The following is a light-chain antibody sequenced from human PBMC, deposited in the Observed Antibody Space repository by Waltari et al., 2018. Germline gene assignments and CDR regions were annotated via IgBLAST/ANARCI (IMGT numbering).Light chain of an antibody. Sequence: ELVLTQSPGTLSLSPGERATLSCRASQRISDTYLGWYQQRPGQAPRLLIYGASSRAAGIPDRFSGSGSGTDFTLTISRLEPEDFAVYYCHHYGSSPQGTFGPGTRVDI. J-gene: IGKJ3*01. CDR2: GAS. V-gene: IGKV3-20*01. CDR3: HHYGSSPQGT. CDR1: QRISDTY.